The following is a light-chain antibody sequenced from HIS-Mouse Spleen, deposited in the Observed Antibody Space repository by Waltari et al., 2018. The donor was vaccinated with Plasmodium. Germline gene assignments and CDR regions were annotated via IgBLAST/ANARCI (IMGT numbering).Light chain of an antibody. CDR3: QQNYNTWT. CDR2: AAS. Sequence: DIKMTKSPSSLSASVGDRVTITCRASQSISSYLNWYQQKPGKAPKLLIYAASSLQSGVPSRFSGSGSGTDFTLTISSLQPEDFATYYCQQNYNTWTFGQGTKVEIK. CDR1: QSISSY. J-gene: IGKJ1*01. V-gene: IGKV1-39*01.